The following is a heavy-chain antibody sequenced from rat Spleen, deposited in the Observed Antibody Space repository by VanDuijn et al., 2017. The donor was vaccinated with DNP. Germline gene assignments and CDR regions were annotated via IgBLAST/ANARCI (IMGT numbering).Heavy chain of an antibody. Sequence: EVQLVESGGGLVQPGRSLKLSCAASGFTFSDYNMAWVRQAPKKGLEWVATISYDGSSTYYRDSVKGRFTISRDNEKSTLYLQRDSLRSEDTATYYCARYGGQYWGQGVRSQSPQ. D-gene: IGHD1-11*01. V-gene: IGHV5-7*01. CDR3: ARYGGQY. CDR2: ISYDGSST. CDR1: GFTFSDYN. J-gene: IGHJ2*01.